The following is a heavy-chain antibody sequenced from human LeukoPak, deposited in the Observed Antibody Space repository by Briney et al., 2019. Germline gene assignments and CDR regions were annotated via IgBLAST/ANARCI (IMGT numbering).Heavy chain of an antibody. Sequence: ASVKVSCKASGYTFISHGISWVRQAPGQGPEWMGWISASNGNTNYAQKLQGRVTLTTDTSTSTTYMELRSLRSDDTAMYYCARALSVSGGTCYDYWGQGTLVTVSS. CDR3: ARALSVSGGTCYDY. CDR2: ISASNGNT. CDR1: GYTFISHG. V-gene: IGHV1-18*01. J-gene: IGHJ4*02. D-gene: IGHD2-15*01.